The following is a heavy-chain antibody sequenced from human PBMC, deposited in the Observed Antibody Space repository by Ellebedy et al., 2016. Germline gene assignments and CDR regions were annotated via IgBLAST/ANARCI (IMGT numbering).Heavy chain of an antibody. J-gene: IGHJ2*01. D-gene: IGHD5-18*01. CDR3: VKDLLGRSGYSYKNWYFEN. Sequence: GESLKISCAASGFIFSNYAMIWVRQAPGKGLEWVSAISGSGRSTYDADSVKGRFTISRDNSNNMLNMQMTGLRADDTAVYYCVKDLLGRSGYSYKNWYFENWGRGTLVTVSS. CDR1: GFIFSNYA. V-gene: IGHV3-23*01. CDR2: ISGSGRST.